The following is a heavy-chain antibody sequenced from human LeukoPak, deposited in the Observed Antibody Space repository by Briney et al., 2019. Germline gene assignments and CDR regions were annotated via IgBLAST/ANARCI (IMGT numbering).Heavy chain of an antibody. CDR3: ARGRTGYYYGSNLRHYFDY. Sequence: SETLSLTCAVYGGSFSGYYWSWIRQPPGKGLEWIGEINHSGSTNYNPSLKSRVTISVDTSKNQFSLKLSSVTAADTAVYYCARGRTGYYYGSNLRHYFDYWGQGTLVTASS. CDR1: GGSFSGYY. CDR2: INHSGST. V-gene: IGHV4-34*01. J-gene: IGHJ4*02. D-gene: IGHD3-10*01.